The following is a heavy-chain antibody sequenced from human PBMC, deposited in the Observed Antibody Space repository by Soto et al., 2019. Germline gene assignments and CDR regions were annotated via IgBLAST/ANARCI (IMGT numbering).Heavy chain of an antibody. Sequence: QVQLVESGGGVVQPGRSLRLSCAASGFTFSSYGMHWVRQAPGKGLEWVAVIWYDGSNKYYADSVKGLFTISRDNSKNTRHLQMISLRSEDKAVYYCAQGGSSWLRDYYYYGMDVWGQGTTVTVSS. J-gene: IGHJ6*02. V-gene: IGHV3-33*01. D-gene: IGHD6-13*01. CDR1: GFTFSSYG. CDR2: IWYDGSNK. CDR3: AQGGSSWLRDYYYYGMDV.